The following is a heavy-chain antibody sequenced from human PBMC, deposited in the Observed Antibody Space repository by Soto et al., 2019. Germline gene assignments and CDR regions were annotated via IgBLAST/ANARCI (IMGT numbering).Heavy chain of an antibody. J-gene: IGHJ6*02. CDR1: GYSFTGHY. CDR3: ARDPSSFLGRVYGMDV. V-gene: IGHV1-2*02. CDR2: VNLNTGGT. Sequence: ASVKVSCKASGYSFTGHYMHWVRRAPGRSPEWMGWVNLNTGGTDYAQEFQGRVTMTTATSIRTVYLEVTGLKFDDTAIYYCARDPSSFLGRVYGMDVWGQGTSVTVSS.